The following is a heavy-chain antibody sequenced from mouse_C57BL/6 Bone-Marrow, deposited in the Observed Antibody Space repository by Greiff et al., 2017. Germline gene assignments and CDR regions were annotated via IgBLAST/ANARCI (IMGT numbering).Heavy chain of an antibody. CDR2: ISSGSSTI. J-gene: IGHJ4*01. V-gene: IGHV5-17*01. Sequence: EVQLQQSGGGLVKPGGSLKLSCAASGFTFSDYGMHWVRQAPEKGLEWVAYISSGSSTIYYADTVKGRFTISRDNAKTTLFLQITSLRAEDTSMYYCARGSMDYWGQGTSVTVSS. CDR1: GFTFSDYG. CDR3: ARGSMDY.